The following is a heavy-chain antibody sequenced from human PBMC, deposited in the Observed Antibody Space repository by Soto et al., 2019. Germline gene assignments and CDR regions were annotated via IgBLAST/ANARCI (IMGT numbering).Heavy chain of an antibody. CDR3: ARRDQIAYYYGMDV. Sequence: PGGSLRLSCAASGFTFSIYWMNWFRQAPGKGLVWVSRINSDGSSTSYVDSVKGRFTISRDNAKNTLYLQMNSLRAEDTAVYYCARRDQIAYYYGMDVWGQGTTVTVSS. J-gene: IGHJ6*02. CDR2: INSDGSST. CDR1: GFTFSIYW. D-gene: IGHD2-21*01. V-gene: IGHV3-74*01.